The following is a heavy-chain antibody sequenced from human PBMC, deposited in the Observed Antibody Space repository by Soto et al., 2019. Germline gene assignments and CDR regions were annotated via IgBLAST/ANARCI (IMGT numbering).Heavy chain of an antibody. J-gene: IGHJ4*02. CDR1: GYTFNTYF. CDR2: ISPHNCNT. CDR3: ARDTGNSFDY. V-gene: IGHV1-18*01. Sequence: HVQLVQSGGELKKPGASVKVSCNTSGYTFNTYFITWVRQAPGQGLEWMGWISPHNCNTNYAEMCQGRVTMTADTITNTAYMELRNLRIDDTAVYYCARDTGNSFDYWGQGTPVTVSS.